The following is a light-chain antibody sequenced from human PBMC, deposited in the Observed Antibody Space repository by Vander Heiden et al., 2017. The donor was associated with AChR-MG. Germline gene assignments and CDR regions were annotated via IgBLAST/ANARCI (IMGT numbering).Light chain of an antibody. CDR1: QSVSSN. CDR3: QQYNNWPPWT. V-gene: IGKV3-15*01. J-gene: IGKJ1*01. Sequence: EIVMTQSPATLSVSPGDRATLSCRASQSVSSNLAWYQQKPGQAPRLLIYGASNRATGIPARFSGSWSRTEFSLTISSLQSEDFAVYYCQQYNNWPPWTFGQGTKVEIK. CDR2: GAS.